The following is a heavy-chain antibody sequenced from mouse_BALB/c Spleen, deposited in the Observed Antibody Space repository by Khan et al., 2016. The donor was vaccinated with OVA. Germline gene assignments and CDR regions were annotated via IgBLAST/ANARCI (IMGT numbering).Heavy chain of an antibody. V-gene: IGHV2-9*02. J-gene: IGHJ2*01. CDR3: ARREDI. D-gene: IGHD1-3*01. CDR1: GYSLTSYG. Sequence: VKLEESGPGLVAPSQSLSITCTVSGYSLTSYGVHWVRQPPGKGLEWLGVIWAGGSTHYNSALMSRLSISKDNSKSQVFLKMNSLQTDDTAMYYCARREDIWGQGTTLTLSS. CDR2: IWAGGST.